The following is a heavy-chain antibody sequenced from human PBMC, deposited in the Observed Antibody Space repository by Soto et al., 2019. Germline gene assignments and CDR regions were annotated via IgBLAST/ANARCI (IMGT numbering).Heavy chain of an antibody. V-gene: IGHV3-53*04. J-gene: IGHJ5*02. D-gene: IGHD2-15*01. CDR1: GFTVSSNY. Sequence: GGSLRLSCAASGFTVSSNYMSWVRQAPGKGLEWVSVIYSGGSTYYADSVKGRFTISRHNSKNTLYLQMNSLRAEDTAVYYCARIAGVVVAAMIGWFDPWGQGTLVTVSS. CDR3: ARIAGVVVAAMIGWFDP. CDR2: IYSGGST.